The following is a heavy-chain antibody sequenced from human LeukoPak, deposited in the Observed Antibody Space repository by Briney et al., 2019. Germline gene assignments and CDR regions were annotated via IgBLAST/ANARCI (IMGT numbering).Heavy chain of an antibody. J-gene: IGHJ4*02. D-gene: IGHD3-9*01. CDR2: ISSSGSTI. Sequence: PGGSLRLSCAASGFTFSSYEMNWVRQAPGKGLEWVSYISSSGSTIYYADSVKGRFTISRDNAKNSLYLQMNSLRAEDTAVYYCARKLRYFDWSYFVYWGQGTLVTISS. CDR3: ARKLRYFDWSYFVY. CDR1: GFTFSSYE. V-gene: IGHV3-48*03.